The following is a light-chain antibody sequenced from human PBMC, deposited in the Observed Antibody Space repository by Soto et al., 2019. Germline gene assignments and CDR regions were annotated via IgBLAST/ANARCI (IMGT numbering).Light chain of an antibody. Sequence: EIVLTQSPGTLSLSPGERATLSCRASQRVDSTSLAWYQQIPGQAPRLVIYGASTRATGIPDRFSGSGSGTDFTLTISRLEPEDSAVYYCQQRKTFGQGTKVELK. CDR2: GAS. V-gene: IGKV3-20*01. J-gene: IGKJ1*01. CDR3: QQRKT. CDR1: QRVDSTS.